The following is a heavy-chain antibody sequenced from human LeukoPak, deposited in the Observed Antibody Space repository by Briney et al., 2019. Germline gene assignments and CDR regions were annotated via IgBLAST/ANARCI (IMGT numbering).Heavy chain of an antibody. CDR2: ISYDGSNK. D-gene: IGHD5/OR15-5a*01. CDR1: GFTFSSYA. Sequence: PGGSLRLSCAASGFTFSSYAMHWVRQAPGKGLEWVAVISYDGSNKYYADSVKGRFTISRDNSKNTLYLQMNSLRAEDTAVYYCARPRGGLRSAPLDYWGQGTLVTVSS. V-gene: IGHV3-30-3*01. CDR3: ARPRGGLRSAPLDY. J-gene: IGHJ4*02.